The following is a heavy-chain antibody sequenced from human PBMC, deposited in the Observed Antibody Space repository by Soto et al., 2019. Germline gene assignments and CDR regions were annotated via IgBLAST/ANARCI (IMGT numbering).Heavy chain of an antibody. CDR2: INPNSGGT. V-gene: IGHV1-2*02. Sequence: GASVKVSCKASGYTFTGYYMHWVRQAPGQGLEWMGWINPNSGGTNYAQKFQGRVTMTRDTSISTAYMELSRLRSDDTAVYYCAREVTMVRGVIVPYGMDVWGQGTTVTVSS. CDR1: GYTFTGYY. CDR3: AREVTMVRGVIVPYGMDV. D-gene: IGHD3-10*01. J-gene: IGHJ6*02.